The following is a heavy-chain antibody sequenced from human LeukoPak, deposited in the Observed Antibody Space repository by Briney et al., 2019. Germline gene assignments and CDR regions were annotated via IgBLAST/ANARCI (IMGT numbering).Heavy chain of an antibody. CDR2: INPNSGGT. CDR1: GYTFTGYY. D-gene: IGHD3-3*01. Sequence: ASVKVSCKASGYTFTGYYMHWVRQAPGQGLEWMGWINPNSGGTNYAQKFQGRVTMTRDTSISTAYMEVSRLRSDDTAVYYCARITYDFWSGYYMPDDPWGQGTLVTVSS. J-gene: IGHJ5*02. CDR3: ARITYDFWSGYYMPDDP. V-gene: IGHV1-2*02.